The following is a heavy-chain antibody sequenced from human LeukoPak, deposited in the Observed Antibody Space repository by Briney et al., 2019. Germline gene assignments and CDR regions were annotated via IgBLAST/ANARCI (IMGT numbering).Heavy chain of an antibody. V-gene: IGHV1-18*01. CDR1: GYTFTSYG. J-gene: IGHJ4*02. CDR2: ISTYNDNT. Sequence: ASVKVSCKASGYTFTSYGISWVRQAPGQGPEWMGWISTYNDNTNYAQKVQGRATMTTDISTSTAYMELRSLRSEDTAVYYCASSPPLLGGGAKTYCSGGSCYLHYFDYWGQGTLVTVSS. CDR3: ASSPPLLGGGAKTYCSGGSCYLHYFDY. D-gene: IGHD2-15*01.